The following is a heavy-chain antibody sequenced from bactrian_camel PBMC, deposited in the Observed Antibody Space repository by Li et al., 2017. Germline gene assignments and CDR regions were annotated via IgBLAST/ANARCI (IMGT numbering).Heavy chain of an antibody. Sequence: QLVESGGGLVQPGGSLILSCVASGFTFDMYWMYWVRQALGLEREGVANISFSGLSDYADSVKGRFTISRDSAKNTLYLQMNSLKPEDAAMYYCAANFGPYCSGPYLARRANFLGQGTQVTV. CDR2: NISFSGLS. J-gene: IGHJ4*01. CDR1: GFTFDMYW. V-gene: IGHV3S1*01. D-gene: IGHD2*01.